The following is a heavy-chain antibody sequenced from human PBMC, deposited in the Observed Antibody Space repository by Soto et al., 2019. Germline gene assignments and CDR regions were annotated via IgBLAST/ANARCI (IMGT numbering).Heavy chain of an antibody. J-gene: IGHJ4*02. V-gene: IGHV1-46*01. CDR2: INPSGGST. CDR1: GYTFTSYY. CDR3: ARELGVGATDTPFLDS. Sequence: ASVKVSCKASGYTFTSYYMHWVRQAPGQGLEWMGIINPSGGSTSYAQKFQGRVTMTRDTSTSTVYMELSSLRSGDTAVYYCARELGVGATDTPFLDSWGQGTLVTVYS. D-gene: IGHD1-26*01.